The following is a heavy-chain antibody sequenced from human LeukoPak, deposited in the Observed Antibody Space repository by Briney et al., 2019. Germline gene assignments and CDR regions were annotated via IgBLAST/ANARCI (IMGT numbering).Heavy chain of an antibody. CDR3: ARVASSSGIVVVTYFDY. V-gene: IGHV3-66*01. CDR2: IYSGGST. J-gene: IGHJ4*02. D-gene: IGHD3-22*01. CDR1: RFTVSSNY. Sequence: GGSLRLSCAASRFTVSSNYMTWVRQAAGKGLEWVSVIYSGGSTYYADSVKGRFTISRDNSKNTLYLQMNSLRAEDTAVYYCARVASSSGIVVVTYFDYWGQGTLVTVSS.